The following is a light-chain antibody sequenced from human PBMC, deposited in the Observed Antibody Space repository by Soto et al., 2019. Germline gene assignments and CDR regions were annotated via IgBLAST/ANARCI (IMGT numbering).Light chain of an antibody. Sequence: QSVLTQPPSASGSPGQSVTISCTGTGSDVGGYNYVSWYQQHPGKAPKLMIYEVSKRPSGVPDRFSGSKSGNTASLTVSGLQAEDEADYYCSSYAGSNNLYVFGTGTRSPS. CDR2: EVS. CDR3: SSYAGSNNLYV. J-gene: IGLJ1*01. V-gene: IGLV2-8*01. CDR1: GSDVGGYNY.